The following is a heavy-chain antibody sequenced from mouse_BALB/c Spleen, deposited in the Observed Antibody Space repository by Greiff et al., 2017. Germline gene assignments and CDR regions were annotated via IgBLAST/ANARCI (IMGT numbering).Heavy chain of an antibody. CDR3: ARQALSTDYFDY. V-gene: IGHV5-9-3*01. CDR1: GFTFSSYA. J-gene: IGHJ2*01. Sequence: DVMLVESGGGLVKPGGSLKLSCAASGFTFSSYAMSWVRQTPEKRLEWVATISSGGSYTYYPDSVKGRFTISRDNAKNTLYLQMSSLRSEDTAMYYCARQALSTDYFDYWGQGTTLTVSS. D-gene: IGHD3-2*01. CDR2: ISSGGSYT.